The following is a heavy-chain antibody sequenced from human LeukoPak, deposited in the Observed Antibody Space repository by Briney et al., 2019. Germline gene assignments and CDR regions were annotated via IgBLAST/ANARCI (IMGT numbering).Heavy chain of an antibody. CDR2: IKSKTDGGTT. CDR1: GFTFSSSW. CDR3: TTLSGYDLIRNADY. Sequence: GGSLRLSCAVSGFTFSSSWMNWVRQAPGKGLEWVGRIKSKTDGGTTDYAAPVKGRFTISRDDSKNTLYLQMNSLKTEDTAVYYCTTLSGYDLIRNADYWGQGTLVTVSS. D-gene: IGHD5-12*01. J-gene: IGHJ4*02. V-gene: IGHV3-15*01.